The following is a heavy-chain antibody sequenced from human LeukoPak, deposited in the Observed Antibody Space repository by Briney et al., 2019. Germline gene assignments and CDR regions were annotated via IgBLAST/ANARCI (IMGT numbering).Heavy chain of an antibody. V-gene: IGHV4-34*01. J-gene: IGHJ3*02. Sequence: SETLSLTCAVYGGSFSDYWWTWIRQSPGKGLEWIGEVNHSGRTNYNPSLKSRVSISDRSKKQFSLKLSSVTAADTAVYYCARVDYYDSSGYYYAAFDIWGQGTMVAVSS. CDR3: ARVDYYDSSGYYYAAFDI. CDR1: GGSFSDYW. D-gene: IGHD3-22*01. CDR2: VNHSGRT.